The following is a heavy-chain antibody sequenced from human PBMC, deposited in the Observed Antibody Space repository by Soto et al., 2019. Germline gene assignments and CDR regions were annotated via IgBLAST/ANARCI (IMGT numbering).Heavy chain of an antibody. D-gene: IGHD2-2*02. J-gene: IGHJ6*02. CDR2: IWYDGSNK. CDR1: GFTFSSYG. V-gene: IGHV3-33*01. Sequence: PGGSLRLSCAASGFTFSSYGMHWVRQAPGKGLEWVAVIWYDGSNKYYADSVKGRFTISRDNSKNTLYLQMNSLRAEDTAVYYCARDIIDIVVVPAAILVYYYGMYVWGQGTTVTVS. CDR3: ARDIIDIVVVPAAILVYYYGMYV.